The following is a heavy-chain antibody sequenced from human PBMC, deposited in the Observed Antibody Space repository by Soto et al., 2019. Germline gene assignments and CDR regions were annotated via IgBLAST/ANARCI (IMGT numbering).Heavy chain of an antibody. CDR1: GFTLRNYA. J-gene: IGHJ4*02. D-gene: IGHD1-20*01. Sequence: GGSLRLSCEASGFTLRNYAMTWVRQAPGKGLEWVSLISANDVGTYYAESVKTRFTTSTDQSRNTVYLQMDSLRADDTAIYYCAKAKNDYNWDNRPPFDYWGQGTLVTVSS. V-gene: IGHV3-23*01. CDR2: ISANDVGT. CDR3: AKAKNDYNWDNRPPFDY.